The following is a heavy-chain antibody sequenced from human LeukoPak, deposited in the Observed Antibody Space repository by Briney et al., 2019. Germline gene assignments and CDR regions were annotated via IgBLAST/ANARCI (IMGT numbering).Heavy chain of an antibody. V-gene: IGHV3-48*03. Sequence: GGSLRLSCAASGFTFSSYEMNWVRQAPGKGLECVSYISRSGGTVYYADSVKGRFTISRDNSKNTLYLQMNSLRAEDTAVYYCAKDLGDGYNYHYYYGMDVWGQGTTVTVSS. D-gene: IGHD5-24*01. CDR1: GFTFSSYE. CDR3: AKDLGDGYNYHYYYGMDV. CDR2: ISRSGGTV. J-gene: IGHJ6*02.